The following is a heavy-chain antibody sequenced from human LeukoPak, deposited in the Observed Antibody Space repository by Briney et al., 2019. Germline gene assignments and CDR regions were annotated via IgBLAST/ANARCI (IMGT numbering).Heavy chain of an antibody. CDR2: ISSSGSYI. Sequence: GGSLRLSCVASEFSFSSYTMTWVRQAPGKGLEWVSSISSSGSYIYYADSLKGRFTISKDNAKNSLYLQMNSLRADDTAVYYCARGRGDPRALDVWGQGTMVTVSS. CDR3: ARGRGDPRALDV. D-gene: IGHD7-27*01. CDR1: EFSFSSYT. J-gene: IGHJ3*01. V-gene: IGHV3-21*01.